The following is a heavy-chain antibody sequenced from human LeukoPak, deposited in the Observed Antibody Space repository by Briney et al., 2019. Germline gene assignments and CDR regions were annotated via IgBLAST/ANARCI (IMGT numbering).Heavy chain of an antibody. CDR2: VYTSGST. Sequence: SQTLSLTCTVSGGSISSGSYYWSWIRQPAGKGLEWIGRVYTSGSTNYNPSLKCRVTISVDTSKNQFSLKLSSVTAADTAVYYCARDVADCSGGSCYSWFDPWGQGTLVTVSS. V-gene: IGHV4-61*02. J-gene: IGHJ5*02. CDR1: GGSISSGSYY. CDR3: ARDVADCSGGSCYSWFDP. D-gene: IGHD2-15*01.